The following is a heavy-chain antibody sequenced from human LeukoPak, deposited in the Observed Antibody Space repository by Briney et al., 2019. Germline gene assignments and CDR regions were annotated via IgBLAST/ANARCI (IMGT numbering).Heavy chain of an antibody. CDR1: GFTFSIYA. CDR2: ITSSGETT. CDR3: ARDRPNYYGSNGHSYRRDGDY. V-gene: IGHV3-23*01. Sequence: PGGSLRLSCVASGFTFSIYAMSWVRQAPGKGLEWVSSITSSGETTFYAGSVKGQFTISRDNSKNTMYLQMNSLRAEDTAVYYCARDRPNYYGSNGHSYRRDGDYWGQGTLVTVSS. J-gene: IGHJ4*02. D-gene: IGHD3-22*01.